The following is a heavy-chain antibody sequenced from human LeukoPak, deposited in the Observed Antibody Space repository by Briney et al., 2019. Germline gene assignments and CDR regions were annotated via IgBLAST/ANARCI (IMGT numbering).Heavy chain of an antibody. J-gene: IGHJ4*02. CDR2: IYYSGST. Sequence: SQTLSLTCTVSGGSISSGDYYWSWIRQPPGKGLEWIGYIYYSGSTYYNPSLKSRVTISVDTSKNQFSLELSSVTAADTAVYYCVRGARLQYGSGSYYFDYWGQGTLVTVSS. D-gene: IGHD3-10*01. V-gene: IGHV4-30-4*08. CDR1: GGSISSGDYY. CDR3: VRGARLQYGSGSYYFDY.